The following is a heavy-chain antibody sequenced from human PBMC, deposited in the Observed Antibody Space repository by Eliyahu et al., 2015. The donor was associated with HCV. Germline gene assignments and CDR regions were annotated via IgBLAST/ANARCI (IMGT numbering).Heavy chain of an antibody. J-gene: IGHJ4*02. Sequence: QVQLVQSGAEVKKPGASVKVSCKASGYTFTGYYMHCGCDRPLGQGLGRRWVGPNSGGRVTMTRDTSISTAYMELSRLRSDDTAVYYCARSVGDYIYLFDYWGQGTLVTVSS. V-gene: IGHV1-2*02. CDR1: GYTFTGYY. CDR3: ARSVGDYIYLFDY. CDR2: VGPNSG. D-gene: IGHD4-17*01.